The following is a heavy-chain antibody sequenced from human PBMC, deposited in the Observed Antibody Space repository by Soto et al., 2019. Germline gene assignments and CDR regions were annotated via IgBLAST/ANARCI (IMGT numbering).Heavy chain of an antibody. CDR1: GFTFSSYW. J-gene: IGHJ6*02. V-gene: IGHV3-7*01. D-gene: IGHD1-1*01. Sequence: EVQLVESGGGLVQPGGSLRLSCADSGFTFSSYWMSWVRQAPVKRLEWVGNIKQDGSEKNYVDSVKGRFTIYRDNAKNSLYLQMNSLRAEDTAVYYCARRASTGRGWAVWGQGTTVVVSS. CDR2: IKQDGSEK. CDR3: ARRASTGRGWAV.